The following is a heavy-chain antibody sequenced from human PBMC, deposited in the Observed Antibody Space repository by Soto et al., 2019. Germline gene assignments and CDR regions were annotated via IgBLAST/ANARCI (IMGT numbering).Heavy chain of an antibody. Sequence: GGSLRLSCTASGFTFSNYVMSWVRQAPGRGLEWVSDISGSGISTFYADSVKGRFIISRDNAKNSLYLQMNSLKAEDTAVYYCAREGLCDGGSCSYSPLDYWGQGTLVTVSS. D-gene: IGHD2-15*01. CDR1: GFTFSNYV. V-gene: IGHV3-23*01. J-gene: IGHJ4*02. CDR2: ISGSGIST. CDR3: AREGLCDGGSCSYSPLDY.